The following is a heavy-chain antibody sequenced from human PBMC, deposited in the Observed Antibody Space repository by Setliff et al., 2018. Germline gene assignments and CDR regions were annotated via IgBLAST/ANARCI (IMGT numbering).Heavy chain of an antibody. D-gene: IGHD3-10*01. J-gene: IGHJ4*02. CDR2: IIPIIGEP. CDR3: AREALQRAGLYFFDI. CDR1: GGTFNTYG. V-gene: IGHV1-69*13. Sequence: SVKVSCKASGGTFNTYGLSWVRQAPGRGLEWMGGIIPIIGEPNYAQKFQGRVTITADESTSTAYMELRSLKSEDTAVYYCAREALQRAGLYFFDIWGQGMLVTVSS.